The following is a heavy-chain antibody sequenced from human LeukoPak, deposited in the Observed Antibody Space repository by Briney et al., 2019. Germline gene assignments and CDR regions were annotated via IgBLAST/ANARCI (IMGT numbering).Heavy chain of an antibody. CDR3: ARGPRGIAAAGPFDY. D-gene: IGHD6-13*01. CDR2: IYYSGST. J-gene: IGHJ4*02. Sequence: SETLSLTCTVSGGSISSSSYYWGWIRQPPGKGLEWFGSIYYSGSTYYNPPLKSRVTISVDTSKNQFSLKLSSVTAADTAVYYCARGPRGIAAAGPFDYWGQGTLVTVSS. V-gene: IGHV4-39*07. CDR1: GGSISSSSYY.